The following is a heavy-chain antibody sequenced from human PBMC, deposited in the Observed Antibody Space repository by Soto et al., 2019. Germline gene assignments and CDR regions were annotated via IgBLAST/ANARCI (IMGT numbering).Heavy chain of an antibody. D-gene: IGHD3-22*01. J-gene: IGHJ4*02. CDR1: GFTFSSYA. Sequence: EVQLLESGGGLVQPGGSLRLSCAASGFTFSSYAMSWVRQAPGKGLEWVSAISGSGGSTYYADSVKGRFTISRDNSKNTLYLQMNSLRAEDTPVYYCAKDRSGYYYGYDYWGQGTLVTVSS. CDR2: ISGSGGST. V-gene: IGHV3-23*01. CDR3: AKDRSGYYYGYDY.